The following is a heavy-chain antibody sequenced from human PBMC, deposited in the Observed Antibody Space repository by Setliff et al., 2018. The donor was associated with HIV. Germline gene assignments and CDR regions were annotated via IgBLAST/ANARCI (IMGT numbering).Heavy chain of an antibody. CDR1: GDTFNSYT. Sequence: ASVKVSCKASGDTFNSYTFTWVRQAPGQGPEWMGLINAANGDTKYSQKFQARLTFTRDTSASTVYMELSSLRSEDTAMYYCSRSRNLDYWGQGTLVTVSS. J-gene: IGHJ4*02. V-gene: IGHV1-3*01. CDR2: INAANGDT. CDR3: SRSRNLDY. D-gene: IGHD4-4*01.